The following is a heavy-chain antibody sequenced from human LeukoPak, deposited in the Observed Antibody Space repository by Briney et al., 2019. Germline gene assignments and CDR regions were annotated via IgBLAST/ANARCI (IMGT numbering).Heavy chain of an antibody. CDR1: GFTFRSLD. J-gene: IGHJ4*02. D-gene: IGHD3-3*01. CDR2: ISRLSSTI. Sequence: GGSLRLSCVVSGFTFRSLDIHWVRQAPGKGLEWISYISRLSSTIYYSESVKGRFSISRDNAKNSLYLQLSSLRAEDTAIYYCARGFMGGTNYGWGQGTLVTVSS. V-gene: IGHV3-48*01. CDR3: ARGFMGGTNYG.